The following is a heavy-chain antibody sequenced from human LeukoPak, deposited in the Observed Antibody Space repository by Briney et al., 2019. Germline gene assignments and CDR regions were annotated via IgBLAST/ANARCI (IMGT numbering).Heavy chain of an antibody. V-gene: IGHV3-23*01. Sequence: GGSLRLSCAASGFTFSSYAMSWVRQAPGKGLEWVSAISGSGGSTYYADSVKGRFTTSRDNSKNTLYLQMNSLRAEDTAVYYCAKSSSWYDAFDIWGQGTMVTVSS. CDR3: AKSSSWYDAFDI. D-gene: IGHD6-13*01. CDR1: GFTFSSYA. CDR2: ISGSGGST. J-gene: IGHJ3*02.